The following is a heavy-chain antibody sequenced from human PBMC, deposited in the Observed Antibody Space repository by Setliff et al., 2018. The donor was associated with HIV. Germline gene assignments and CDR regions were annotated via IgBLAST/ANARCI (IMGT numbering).Heavy chain of an antibody. Sequence: GGSLRLSCAASGFTFSTFWMGWVRQAPGKGREWVAHIKPDGSSKKYVDSVKGRFTISRDNAKDPLYLQMHSLRAEDTAVYYCVRWGLPYGIDAWGQGTLVTVSS. D-gene: IGHD3-16*01. CDR1: GFTFSTFW. CDR3: VRWGLPYGIDA. V-gene: IGHV3-7*01. J-gene: IGHJ4*02. CDR2: IKPDGSSK.